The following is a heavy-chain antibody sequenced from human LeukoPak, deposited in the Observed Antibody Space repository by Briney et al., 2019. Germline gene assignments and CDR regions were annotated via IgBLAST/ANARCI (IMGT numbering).Heavy chain of an antibody. CDR2: LYSGGDT. Sequence: GGSLRLSCAASGFTVSSNYMNWVSQAPGKGLEWVSVLYSGGDTYYTDSVKGRFTISRDNSKNTLYLQMNSLRVEDTAVYYCARAPGSGWLDFDCWGQGTLVTVSS. CDR1: GFTVSSNY. D-gene: IGHD6-19*01. CDR3: ARAPGSGWLDFDC. V-gene: IGHV3-53*01. J-gene: IGHJ4*02.